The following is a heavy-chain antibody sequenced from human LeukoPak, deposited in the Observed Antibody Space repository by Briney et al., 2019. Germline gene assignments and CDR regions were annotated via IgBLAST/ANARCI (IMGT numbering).Heavy chain of an antibody. CDR2: IIPIFGIA. J-gene: IGHJ4*02. D-gene: IGHD3-22*01. Sequence: GASVKVSCKASGGTFSSYAISWVRQAPGQGLEWMGGIIPIFGIANYAQKFQGRVTITTDESTSTAYMELSSLRSEDTAVYYCAREGQNYYDSSGSYFDYWGQGTLVTVSS. CDR1: GGTFSSYA. V-gene: IGHV1-69*05. CDR3: AREGQNYYDSSGSYFDY.